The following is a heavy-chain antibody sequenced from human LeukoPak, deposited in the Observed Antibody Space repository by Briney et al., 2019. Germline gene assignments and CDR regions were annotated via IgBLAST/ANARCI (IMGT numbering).Heavy chain of an antibody. D-gene: IGHD4-17*01. Sequence: SETLSLTCTVSGGSISSYYWGWIRQPPGKGLEWIGFIHYSGNTYYNPSLKSRLTISVDTSKNQFSLKLSSVTAADTAVYYCSKGGPHTVTTFRWFDPWGQGTLVTVSS. CDR1: GGSISSYY. V-gene: IGHV4-59*04. CDR2: IHYSGNT. CDR3: SKGGPHTVTTFRWFDP. J-gene: IGHJ5*02.